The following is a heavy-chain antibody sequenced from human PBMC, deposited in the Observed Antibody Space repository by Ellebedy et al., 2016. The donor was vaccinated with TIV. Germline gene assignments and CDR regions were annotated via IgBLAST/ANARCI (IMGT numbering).Heavy chain of an antibody. CDR2: ISSSSSTI. J-gene: IGHJ4*02. Sequence: GGSLRLXYAASGFTFSSYSMNWVRQAPGKGLEWVSYISSSSSTIYYADSVKGRFTISRDNAKNSLYLQMNSLRAEDTAVYYCARRSYYDSSGIEYYFDYWGQGTLVTVSS. D-gene: IGHD3-22*01. V-gene: IGHV3-48*01. CDR3: ARRSYYDSSGIEYYFDY. CDR1: GFTFSSYS.